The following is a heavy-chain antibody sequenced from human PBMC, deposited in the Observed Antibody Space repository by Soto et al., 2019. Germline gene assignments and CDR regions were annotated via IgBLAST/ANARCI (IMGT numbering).Heavy chain of an antibody. J-gene: IGHJ4*02. Sequence: EVQVVESGGGLAHPGGSLRLSCAASGFSFSSYSMRWVRQAPGKGLEWVSEISSSGSSVFYADAVKGRFTISRDNANNSVYLQMDSLRTEDTAVYYCARGREYCSGGRCYETGSDYWGQGTLVTVSS. D-gene: IGHD2-15*01. CDR2: ISSSGSSV. CDR1: GFSFSSYS. V-gene: IGHV3-48*01. CDR3: ARGREYCSGGRCYETGSDY.